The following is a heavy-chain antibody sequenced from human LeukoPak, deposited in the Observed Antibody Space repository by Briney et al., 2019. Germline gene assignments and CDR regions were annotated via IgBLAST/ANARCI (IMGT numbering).Heavy chain of an antibody. V-gene: IGHV3-7*04. CDR1: GFTFGPYT. CDR3: VRGAGGGDF. D-gene: IGHD6-19*01. CDR2: LKPNGGED. Sequence: GGSLRLSCAASGFTFGPYTMNWVRQAPDKGLEWVANLKPNGGEDNYVDSVRGRLNIRRGNPKRSLYLQMNSLRGEDTAVLPCVRGAGGGDFWGQGTLVTVSS. J-gene: IGHJ4*02.